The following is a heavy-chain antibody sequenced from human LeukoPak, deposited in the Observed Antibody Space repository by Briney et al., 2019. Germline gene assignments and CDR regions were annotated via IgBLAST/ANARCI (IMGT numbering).Heavy chain of an antibody. Sequence: SQTLSLTCTVSGDSISSATYYWSWIRQPPGKGLELIGYIYYSGSTNYNPSLKTRVTISVDTSKNQFSLKLSSVTAADTAVYYCARRDSSGYYSYFDYWGQGTLVTVSS. CDR2: IYYSGST. CDR3: ARRDSSGYYSYFDY. J-gene: IGHJ4*02. CDR1: GDSISSATYY. V-gene: IGHV4-61*01. D-gene: IGHD3-22*01.